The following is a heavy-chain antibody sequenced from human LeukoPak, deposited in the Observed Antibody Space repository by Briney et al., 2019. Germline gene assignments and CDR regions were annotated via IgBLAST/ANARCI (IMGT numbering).Heavy chain of an antibody. Sequence: GRSLRLSCAASGFTFSSYGMHWVRQALGKGLEWVAVIWYDGSNKYYADSVKGRFTISRDNSKNTLYLQMNSLGAEDTAVYYCAKDPNYDSSGFDYWGQGTLVTVSS. CDR2: IWYDGSNK. D-gene: IGHD3-22*01. CDR3: AKDPNYDSSGFDY. J-gene: IGHJ4*02. V-gene: IGHV3-33*06. CDR1: GFTFSSYG.